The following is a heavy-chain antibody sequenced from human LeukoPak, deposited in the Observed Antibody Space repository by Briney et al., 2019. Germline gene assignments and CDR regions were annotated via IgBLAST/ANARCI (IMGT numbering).Heavy chain of an antibody. CDR2: ISGDGGST. J-gene: IGHJ3*02. CDR3: AEASGYSYALDAFDI. CDR1: GFTFDDYA. V-gene: IGHV3-43*02. D-gene: IGHD5-18*01. Sequence: GGSLRLSCAASGFTFDDYAMHWVRQAPGKGLEWVSLISGDGGSTYYADSVKGRFTISRDNSKNSLYLQMNSLRTEDTALYYCAEASGYSYALDAFDIWGQGTMVTVSS.